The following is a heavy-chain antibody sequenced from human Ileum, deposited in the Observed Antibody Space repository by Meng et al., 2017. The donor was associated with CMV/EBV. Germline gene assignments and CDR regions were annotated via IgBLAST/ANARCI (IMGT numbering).Heavy chain of an antibody. J-gene: IGHJ4*02. CDR2: IKNKANSYIT. CDR1: GFTFSDHH. D-gene: IGHD3-10*01. Sequence: SGFTFSDHHMDWVRQAPGKGLEWVGRIKNKANSYITEYAASVRGRFTISGDDSKTSLYLQMNSLKTEDTAVYYCGRDSMKGGGFDCWGQGILVTVSS. CDR3: GRDSMKGGGFDC. V-gene: IGHV3-72*01.